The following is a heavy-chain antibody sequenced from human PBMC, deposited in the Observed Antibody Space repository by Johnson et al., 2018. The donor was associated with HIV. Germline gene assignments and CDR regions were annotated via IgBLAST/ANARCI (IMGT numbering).Heavy chain of an antibody. J-gene: IGHJ3*01. V-gene: IGHV3-66*01. CDR1: GFTVSSNY. CDR2: IYSGGST. D-gene: IGHD3-22*01. CDR3: AREISRYYYDYAAFDL. Sequence: VQLVESGGGVVQPGRSLRLYCAASGFTVSSNYMSWVRQAPGKGLAWVSVIYSGGSTYYADSVKGRFTISRDNSRGTVYLNMLNLRADDPALYYCAREISRYYYDYAAFDLWGQGTTVTVSS.